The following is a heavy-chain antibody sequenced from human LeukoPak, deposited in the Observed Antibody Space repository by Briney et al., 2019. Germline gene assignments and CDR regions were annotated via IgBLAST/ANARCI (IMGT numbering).Heavy chain of an antibody. CDR1: GFTFSSYT. D-gene: IGHD2-8*01. CDR2: ISSSSSNI. J-gene: IGHJ4*02. CDR3: ARDLPYENFDY. Sequence: PGGSLRLSCAASGFTFSSYTMNWVRQAPGKGLEWVSSISSSSSNIYYADSVKGRFTISRDNAKNSVYLQMNSLRAEDTAVYYCARDLPYENFDYWGQGTLVTVSS. V-gene: IGHV3-21*01.